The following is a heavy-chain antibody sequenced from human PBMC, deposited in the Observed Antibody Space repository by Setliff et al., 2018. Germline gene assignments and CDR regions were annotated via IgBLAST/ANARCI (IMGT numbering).Heavy chain of an antibody. CDR3: ARARADYVLDY. CDR2: ISSSSSYI. CDR1: GFTFSTYS. Sequence: GESLKISCAASGFTFSTYSMNWVRQAPGRGLEWVSSISSSSSYIFYAESLKGRFTISRDNSRNTLYLQMNSLRTEDSALYYCARARADYVLDYWGQGTLVTVSS. D-gene: IGHD4-17*01. V-gene: IGHV3-21*04. J-gene: IGHJ4*01.